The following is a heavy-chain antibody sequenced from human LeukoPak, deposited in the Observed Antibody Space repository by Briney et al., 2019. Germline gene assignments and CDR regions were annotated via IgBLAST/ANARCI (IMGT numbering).Heavy chain of an antibody. CDR1: GGSISSYY. J-gene: IGHJ5*02. D-gene: IGHD6-6*01. CDR3: ARQYNSSSGNWFDP. Sequence: SETLSLTCTVSGGSISSYYWYWIRQPPGKGLEWIGYIYYSGSTNYNPSLKSRVTISVDTSKNQFSLKLTSVAAADTAVYYCARQYNSSSGNWFDPWGQGTLVTVSS. V-gene: IGHV4-59*01. CDR2: IYYSGST.